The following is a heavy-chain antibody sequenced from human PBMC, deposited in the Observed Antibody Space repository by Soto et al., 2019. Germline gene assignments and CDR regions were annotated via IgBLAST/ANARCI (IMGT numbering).Heavy chain of an antibody. CDR2: INHSGST. J-gene: IGHJ3*02. V-gene: IGHV4-34*01. CDR3: ARATPAYCGGDCVLDAFDI. Sequence: SETLYLTCAVYGGSFSGYYWSWIRQPPGKGLEWIGEINHSGSTNYNPSLKSRVTISVDTSKNQFSLKLSSVTAADTAVYYCARATPAYCGGDCVLDAFDIWGQGTMVTVSS. D-gene: IGHD2-21*01. CDR1: GGSFSGYY.